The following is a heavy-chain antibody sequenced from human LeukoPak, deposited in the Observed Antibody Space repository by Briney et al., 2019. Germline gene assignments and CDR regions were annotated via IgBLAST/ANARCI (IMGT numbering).Heavy chain of an antibody. CDR1: GSTFSSQW. CDR2: ISTDGSTT. J-gene: IGHJ4*02. V-gene: IGHV3-74*01. D-gene: IGHD4-11*01. CDR3: VDYLQY. Sequence: GGSLRLSCIASGSTFSSQWMHWVRQAPGKGVVWVSRISTDGSTTGYADSVKGGVTISRDNAKNTLYLQMNSRRDEETAVYECVDYLQYWGQGTLVTVSS.